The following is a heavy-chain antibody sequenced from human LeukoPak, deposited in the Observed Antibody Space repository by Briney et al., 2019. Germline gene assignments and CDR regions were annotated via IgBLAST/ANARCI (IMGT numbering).Heavy chain of an antibody. J-gene: IGHJ4*02. CDR2: IHRDGRT. CDR3: GKTDIYFNPIDY. V-gene: IGHV4-4*02. D-gene: IGHD3-9*01. Sequence: SETLSLTCAVSGVSISTSEWWTWVRQPPGQGLEWIGEIHRDGRTRYNPSLTSRVTMSMDYSKNQFSLNVRFVTAADTAIYYCGKTDIYFNPIDYWGPGSLVTVSS. CDR1: GVSISTSEW.